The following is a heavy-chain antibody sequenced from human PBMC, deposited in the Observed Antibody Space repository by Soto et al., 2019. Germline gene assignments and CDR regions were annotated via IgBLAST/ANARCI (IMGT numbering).Heavy chain of an antibody. Sequence: QVQLVESGGGVVQPGRSLRLSCAASGFTFSSYAMHWVRQAPGKGLEWVAVISDDGSNKYYAESVKGRFTISRDNSKNPLYLQMNSLRAEDTAVYYCARDRGQWLVDVWGQGSTVSVSS. CDR3: ARDRGQWLVDV. CDR2: ISDDGSNK. J-gene: IGHJ6*02. D-gene: IGHD6-19*01. V-gene: IGHV3-30-3*01. CDR1: GFTFSSYA.